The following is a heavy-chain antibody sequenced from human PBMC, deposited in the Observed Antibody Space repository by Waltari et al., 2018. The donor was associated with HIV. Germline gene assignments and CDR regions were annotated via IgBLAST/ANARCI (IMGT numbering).Heavy chain of an antibody. CDR1: GSTFRTFS. J-gene: IGHJ4*02. Sequence: EVQLLESGGGLVQPGGSLRLSCAAYGSTFRTFSLTWVRQAPGKGLQWVSCISGSGGSTYYADSVKGRFTISRDNSKNTLYLQMNSLRAEDTAVYYGAKDIRTYYDSSGPLGYWGQGTLVTVSS. CDR2: ISGSGGST. D-gene: IGHD3-22*01. V-gene: IGHV3-23*01. CDR3: AKDIRTYYDSSGPLGY.